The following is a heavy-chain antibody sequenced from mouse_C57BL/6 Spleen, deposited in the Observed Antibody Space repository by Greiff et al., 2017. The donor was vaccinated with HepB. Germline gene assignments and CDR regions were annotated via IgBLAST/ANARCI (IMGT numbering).Heavy chain of an antibody. Sequence: QVQLQQSGPELVKPGASVKISCKASGYTFTSYWMHWVKQRPGRGLEWIGRIDPNSGGTKYNEKFKSKATLTVDKPTSTAYMQLSSLTSEDSAVYYCARRDLYDGYYGFAYWGQGTLVTVSA. V-gene: IGHV1-72*01. D-gene: IGHD2-3*01. J-gene: IGHJ3*01. CDR3: ARRDLYDGYYGFAY. CDR1: GYTFTSYW. CDR2: IDPNSGGT.